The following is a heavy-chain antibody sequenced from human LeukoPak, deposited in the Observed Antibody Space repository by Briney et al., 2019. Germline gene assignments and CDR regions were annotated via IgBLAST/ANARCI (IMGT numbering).Heavy chain of an antibody. CDR1: GFTFSSYA. D-gene: IGHD4-11*01. Sequence: GGSLRLSCAASGFTFSSYAMSWVRQAPGKGLEWVSAIRGSGGSTYYADSVRGRFTISRDNSKNTLYVQMNSLRAEDTAIYYCAKDLVDYGNDGPGAFHNWGQGTMVTVSS. CDR3: AKDLVDYGNDGPGAFHN. J-gene: IGHJ3*02. V-gene: IGHV3-23*01. CDR2: IRGSGGST.